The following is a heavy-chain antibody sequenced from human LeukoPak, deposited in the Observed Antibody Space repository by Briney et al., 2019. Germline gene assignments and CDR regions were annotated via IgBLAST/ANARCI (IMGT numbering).Heavy chain of an antibody. CDR2: IYHRGST. D-gene: IGHD3-3*01. CDR1: GYSISNGYY. Sequence: SETLSLTCTVSGYSISNGYYWGWIRQPPGKGLEWVGSIYHRGSTYYNPSLRSRVTISLDRSKKKFSLRLTSVTAADTAVYFCARGSEYYAIWRGYAGYSDYWGQGISVTVSS. V-gene: IGHV4-38-2*02. CDR3: ARGSEYYAIWRGYAGYSDY. J-gene: IGHJ4*02.